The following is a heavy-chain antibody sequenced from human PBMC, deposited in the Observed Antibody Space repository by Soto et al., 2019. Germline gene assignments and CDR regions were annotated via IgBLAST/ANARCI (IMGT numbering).Heavy chain of an antibody. Sequence: EVQLVESGGGLVQPGGSLRLSCAAAGFTFSTNDMHWVRQGPGKGLEWVSGSGRVGDTYYAGSVKGRFIVSREDAKNSLYMQMNSLRAEDTALYYCAKTNEQWLVGGYFDLWGRGTLVTVSS. V-gene: IGHV3-13*01. CDR1: GFTFSTND. D-gene: IGHD6-19*01. CDR2: SGRVGDT. CDR3: AKTNEQWLVGGYFDL. J-gene: IGHJ2*01.